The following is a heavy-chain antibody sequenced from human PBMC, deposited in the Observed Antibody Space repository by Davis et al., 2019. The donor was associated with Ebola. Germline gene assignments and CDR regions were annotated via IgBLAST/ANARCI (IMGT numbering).Heavy chain of an antibody. D-gene: IGHD3-22*01. CDR2: IYYSGST. V-gene: IGHV4-39*01. Sequence: SETLSLTCTVSGGPISSSSYYWGWIRQPPGKGLEWIGSIYYSGSTYYNPSLKSRVTISVDTSKNQFSLKLSSVTAADTAVYYCASPEGSSGYYSVDYWGQGTLVTVSS. CDR3: ASPEGSSGYYSVDY. J-gene: IGHJ4*02. CDR1: GGPISSSSYY.